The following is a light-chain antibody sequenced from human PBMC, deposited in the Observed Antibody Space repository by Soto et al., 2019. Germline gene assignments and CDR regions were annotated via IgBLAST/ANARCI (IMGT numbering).Light chain of an antibody. CDR2: EVS. CDR3: TSYTRSNAWV. V-gene: IGLV2-14*01. J-gene: IGLJ3*02. CDR1: NGDIGIYNF. Sequence: QSALTQPASVSGSLGQSITISCTGTNGDIGIYNFVSWFQQHPAKAPKLLIYEVSHRPSGVSDRFSASKSGNTASLTISGLQAEDEADYYCTSYTRSNAWVFGGGTPLTVL.